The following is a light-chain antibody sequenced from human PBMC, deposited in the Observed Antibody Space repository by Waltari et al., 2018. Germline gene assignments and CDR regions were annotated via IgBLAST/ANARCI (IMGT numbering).Light chain of an antibody. J-gene: IGKJ3*01. CDR3: MQGTHWPPFT. CDR1: QSLVHSDGNTY. V-gene: IGKV2-30*02. CDR2: NVS. Sequence: VVVTQSPLSLPVTLGQPASISCRSSQSLVHSDGNTYLNWFQQRPGQSPRRLIYNVSNRDSGVPDRFSGSGSGTDFTLKISRVEAEDVGVYYCMQGTHWPPFTFGPGTKVDIK.